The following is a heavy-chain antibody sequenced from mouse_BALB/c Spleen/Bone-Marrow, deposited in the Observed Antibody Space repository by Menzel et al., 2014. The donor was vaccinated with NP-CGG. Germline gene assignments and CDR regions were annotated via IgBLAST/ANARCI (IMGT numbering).Heavy chain of an antibody. CDR3: VRSGSSSGYFDY. V-gene: IGHV5-17*02. D-gene: IGHD1-1*01. J-gene: IGHJ2*01. Sequence: VKVVESGGGLVQPGGSRKLSCAASGFTFSSFGMHWVRQAPEKGLEWVAYISSGSSTIYYADTVMGRFTISRDNPKNTLFLQMTSLRSEDTAMYYCVRSGSSSGYFDYWGQGTTLTVSS. CDR2: ISSGSSTI. CDR1: GFTFSSFG.